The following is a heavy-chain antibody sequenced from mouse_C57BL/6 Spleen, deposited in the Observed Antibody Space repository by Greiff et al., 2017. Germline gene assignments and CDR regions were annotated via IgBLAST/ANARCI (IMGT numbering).Heavy chain of an antibody. D-gene: IGHD2-4*01. CDR3: ARSYDDDGQYYVAMDY. J-gene: IGHJ4*01. Sequence: EVKLQESGGGLVQPGGSLSLSCAASGFTFTDYYMSWVRQPPGKALEWLGFIRNKANGYTTEYSASVKGRFTISRDNSQSILYLQMNALRAEDSATYYCARSYDDDGQYYVAMDYWGQGTSVTVSS. CDR1: GFTFTDYY. CDR2: IRNKANGYTT. V-gene: IGHV7-3*01.